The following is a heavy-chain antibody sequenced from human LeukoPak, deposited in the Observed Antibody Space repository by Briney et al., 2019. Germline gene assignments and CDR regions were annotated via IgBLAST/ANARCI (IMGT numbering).Heavy chain of an antibody. Sequence: PSETLSLTCTVSGGSISSSTYYWGWLRQPPGKGLEWIVSMYYSGSAYYNPSLKSRVTISVDTSKNQFSLKLSSVTAADTAVYYCARPRYYDSGGYYVRYFDYWGRGTLVTVSS. J-gene: IGHJ4*02. V-gene: IGHV4-39*01. CDR2: MYYSGSA. CDR3: ARPRYYDSGGYYVRYFDY. D-gene: IGHD3-22*01. CDR1: GGSISSSTYY.